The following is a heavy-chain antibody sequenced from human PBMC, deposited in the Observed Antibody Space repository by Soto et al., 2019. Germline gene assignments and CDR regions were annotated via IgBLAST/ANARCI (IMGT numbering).Heavy chain of an antibody. CDR3: ARGRGYSYGYLGYYFDY. J-gene: IGHJ4*02. D-gene: IGHD5-18*01. CDR1: GGTFSSYA. CDR2: IIPIFGTA. Sequence: SVKVSCKASGGTFSSYAISWVRQAPGQGLEWMGGIIPIFGTANYAQKFQGRVTITADESTSTAYMELSSLRSEDTAVYYCARGRGYSYGYLGYYFDYWGQGTLVTVSS. V-gene: IGHV1-69*13.